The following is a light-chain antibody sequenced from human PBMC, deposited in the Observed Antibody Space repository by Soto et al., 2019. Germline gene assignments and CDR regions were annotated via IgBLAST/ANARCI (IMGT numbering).Light chain of an antibody. CDR1: QSITNW. CDR3: QQSYSSLWT. V-gene: IGKV1-39*01. CDR2: AAS. Sequence: INMSQSLATLSACYGDSVTITCRASQSITNWWAWYPLKPGKAPKLLIYAASSLQSGVPSRFSGSGSGTDFTLSINSLQPEDFATYYCQQSYSSLWTFGQGTKVDIK. J-gene: IGKJ1*01.